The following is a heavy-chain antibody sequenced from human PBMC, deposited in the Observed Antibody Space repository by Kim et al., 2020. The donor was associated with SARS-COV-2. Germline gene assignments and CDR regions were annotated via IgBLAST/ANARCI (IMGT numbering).Heavy chain of an antibody. D-gene: IGHD3-22*01. CDR3: ARDPRYYYDSSGYQGGFDY. CDR2: INPSGGST. CDR1: GYTFTSYY. Sequence: ASVKVSCKASGYTFTSYYMHWVRQATGQGLEWMGIINPSGGSTSYAQKFQGRVTMTRDTSTSTVYMELSSLRSEDTAVYYCARDPRYYYDSSGYQGGFDYWGQGTLVTVSS. V-gene: IGHV1-46*01. J-gene: IGHJ4*02.